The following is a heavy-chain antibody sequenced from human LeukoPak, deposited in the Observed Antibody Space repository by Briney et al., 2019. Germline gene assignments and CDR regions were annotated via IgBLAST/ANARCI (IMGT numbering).Heavy chain of an antibody. Sequence: SVKVSCKASGGTFSSYAISWVRQAPGQGLEWMGGIIPIFGTANYAQKFQGRVTITADESTSTAYMELSSLRSEDTAVYYCAGGALPIAVAGTNWFDPRGQGTLVTVSS. CDR3: AGGALPIAVAGTNWFDP. CDR1: GGTFSSYA. V-gene: IGHV1-69*13. CDR2: IIPIFGTA. D-gene: IGHD6-19*01. J-gene: IGHJ5*02.